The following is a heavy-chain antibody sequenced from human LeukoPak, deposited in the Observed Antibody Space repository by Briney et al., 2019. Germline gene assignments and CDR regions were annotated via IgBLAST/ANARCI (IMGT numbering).Heavy chain of an antibody. CDR3: ARDLEYSSSPPALDY. J-gene: IGHJ4*02. Sequence: PGGSLRLSCAASGFTVSSNYMTWVRQAPGKGLEWVAVIYSGGSTSYADSVKGRFAISRDNSKNTVFLQMNSLRAEDTAVYYCARDLEYSSSPPALDYWGQGTLVAVSS. D-gene: IGHD6-6*01. V-gene: IGHV3-53*01. CDR2: IYSGGST. CDR1: GFTVSSNY.